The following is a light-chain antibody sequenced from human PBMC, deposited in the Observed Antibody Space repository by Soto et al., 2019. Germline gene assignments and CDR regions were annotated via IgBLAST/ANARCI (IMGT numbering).Light chain of an antibody. CDR3: QQRGKLPST. CDR2: DAY. V-gene: IGKV3-11*01. Sequence: EVVLTQSPDTLSLSPGETATLSCRASQSVDRYVDWYQQNLGQAPRLLIYDAYTRATGVGARFTVSGSATDFSLTITCLEPEDFAVYYCQQRGKLPSTFGPGTKVEMK. CDR1: QSVDRY. J-gene: IGKJ2*02.